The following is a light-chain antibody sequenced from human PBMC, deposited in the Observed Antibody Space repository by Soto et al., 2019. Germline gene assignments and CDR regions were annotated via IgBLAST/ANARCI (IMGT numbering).Light chain of an antibody. V-gene: IGKV1-5*01. CDR2: DAS. CDR1: QSVSGW. Sequence: DIPMTQSHSTLSASVGDIVTVTCRASQSVSGWLACYQQKPGEDHKLLIYDASALPRGVQSRFSGSGSGTKFTLTIASLQPDEFATYYCQQYETFSGTLGPCCKVDFK. J-gene: IGKJ1*01. CDR3: QQYETFSGT.